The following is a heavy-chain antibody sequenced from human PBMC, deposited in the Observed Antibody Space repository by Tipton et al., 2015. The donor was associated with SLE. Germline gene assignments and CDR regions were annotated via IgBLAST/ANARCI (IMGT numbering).Heavy chain of an antibody. J-gene: IGHJ6*02. Sequence: TLSLTCTVSGGSISSGGYYWSWIRQHPGKGLEWIGYIHYSGSTYYNPSLKSRVTISVDTSKNQFSLKLSSVTAADTAVYYCARDKLRGYSYGYYYYGMDVWGQGTTVTVSS. D-gene: IGHD5-18*01. CDR3: ARDKLRGYSYGYYYYGMDV. V-gene: IGHV4-31*03. CDR1: GGSISSGGYY. CDR2: IHYSGST.